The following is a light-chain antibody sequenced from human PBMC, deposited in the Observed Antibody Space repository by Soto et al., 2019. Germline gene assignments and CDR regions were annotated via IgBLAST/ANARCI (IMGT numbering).Light chain of an antibody. J-gene: IGLJ2*01. CDR1: SSNIGAGYD. CDR2: DNT. Sequence: QSVLTQPPSVSGAPGQRVTISFTGSSSNIGAGYDVHWYQHLPGTAPKLLIYDNTNRPSGVPDRFSGSKSGTSASLAITGLLAEDEADYYCQSYDSSLSVVFGGGTKLTVL. CDR3: QSYDSSLSVV. V-gene: IGLV1-40*01.